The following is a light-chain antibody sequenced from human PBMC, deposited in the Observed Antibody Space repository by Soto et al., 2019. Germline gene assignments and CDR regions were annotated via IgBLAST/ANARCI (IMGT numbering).Light chain of an antibody. V-gene: IGLV3-1*01. CDR2: QDS. J-gene: IGLJ1*01. CDR1: KLGDKY. Sequence: SYELTQPPSVSVSPGLTASITCSGDKLGDKYACWYQQKPGQSPVLVIYQDSKRPSGIPERFSGSNSGNTATLTISGTQAMDEADYYCQAWDSSSLVFGTGTKLTVL. CDR3: QAWDSSSLV.